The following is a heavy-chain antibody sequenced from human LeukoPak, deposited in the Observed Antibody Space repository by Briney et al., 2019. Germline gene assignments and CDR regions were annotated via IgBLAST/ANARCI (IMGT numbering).Heavy chain of an antibody. CDR3: ARDNPQVPAAIPGGDDY. V-gene: IGHV1-8*02. D-gene: IGHD2-2*02. CDR1: GYTFTSYD. Sequence: ASVKVSCKASGYTFTSYDINWVRQATGQGLEWMGWMNPNSGNTGYAQKLQGRVTMTTDTSTSTAYMELRSLRSDDTAVYYCARDNPQVPAAIPGGDDYWGQGTLVTVSS. CDR2: MNPNSGNT. J-gene: IGHJ4*02.